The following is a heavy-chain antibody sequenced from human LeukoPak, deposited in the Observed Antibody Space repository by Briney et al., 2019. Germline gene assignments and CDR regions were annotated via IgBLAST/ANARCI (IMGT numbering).Heavy chain of an antibody. J-gene: IGHJ4*02. Sequence: ASVKVSCKASGYTFTSYGISWVRQAPGQGLEWMGWISAYNGNTNYAQKLQGRVTMTTDTSTSTAYIELRSLRSDDTAMYYCARDAYDILTGDIFDYWGQGTLVTVSS. CDR3: ARDAYDILTGDIFDY. V-gene: IGHV1-18*01. D-gene: IGHD3-9*01. CDR2: ISAYNGNT. CDR1: GYTFTSYG.